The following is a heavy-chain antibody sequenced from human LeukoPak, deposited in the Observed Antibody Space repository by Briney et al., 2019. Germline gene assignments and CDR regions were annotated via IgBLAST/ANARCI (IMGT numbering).Heavy chain of an antibody. CDR2: ISWNSGSI. D-gene: IGHD3-22*01. V-gene: IGHV3-9*01. CDR3: AKDEDSSGFDY. Sequence: PGGSLRLSCAASGFTFDDYAMHWVRQVPGKGLEWASGISWNSGSIGYADSVKGRFTISRDNAKNSLYLQMNSLRAEDTALYYCAKDEDSSGFDYWGQGTLVTVSS. CDR1: GFTFDDYA. J-gene: IGHJ4*02.